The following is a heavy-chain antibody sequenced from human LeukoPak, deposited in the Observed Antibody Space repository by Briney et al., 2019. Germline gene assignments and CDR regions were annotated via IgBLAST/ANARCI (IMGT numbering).Heavy chain of an antibody. D-gene: IGHD6-13*01. CDR3: ARDGSSSWDAYYFDY. CDR1: GGTFSSYA. Sequence: SVKVSCKVSGGTFSSYAISWVRQAPGQGLEWMGRIIPIFGPANYAQKLQGRVTITTDESTRPAYMELASLRSEHPAVSFCARDGSSSWDAYYFDYWGQGTLVTVSS. J-gene: IGHJ4*02. CDR2: IIPIFGPA. V-gene: IGHV1-69*05.